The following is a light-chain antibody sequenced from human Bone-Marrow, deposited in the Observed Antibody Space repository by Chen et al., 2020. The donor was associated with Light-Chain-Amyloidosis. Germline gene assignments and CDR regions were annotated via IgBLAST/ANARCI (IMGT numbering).Light chain of an antibody. CDR1: NIRTTS. J-gene: IGLJ3*02. V-gene: IGLV3-21*02. CDR3: QVWDRSSDRPV. Sequence: SYVLTQPSSVSVAPGQTATIACGGNNIRTTSVPWYQQTPGQAPLLVAYDDSDRPSGIPERLSGSNSGNTATLTISRVEAGDEADYYCQVWDRSSDRPVFGGGTKLTVL. CDR2: DDS.